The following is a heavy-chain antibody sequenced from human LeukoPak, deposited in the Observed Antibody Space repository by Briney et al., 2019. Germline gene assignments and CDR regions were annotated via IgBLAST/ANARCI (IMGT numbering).Heavy chain of an antibody. Sequence: SETLSLTCAVYGGSFSGYYWSWIRQPPGKGLEWIGEINHSGSTNYNPSLKSRVTISVDTSKNQFSLKLSSVTAADTAVYYCARDTYYDFWSGYYPGPNCFDPWGQGTLVTVSS. CDR2: INHSGST. D-gene: IGHD3-3*01. V-gene: IGHV4-34*01. CDR3: ARDTYYDFWSGYYPGPNCFDP. CDR1: GGSFSGYY. J-gene: IGHJ5*02.